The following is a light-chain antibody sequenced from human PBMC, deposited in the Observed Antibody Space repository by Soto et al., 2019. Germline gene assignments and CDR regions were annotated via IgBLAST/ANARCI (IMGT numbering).Light chain of an antibody. Sequence: DIQMTQSPSTLSAFVGDRVTITCRASQSIGRWLAWYQQKPGKAPELLIFDASALESGVPSRFSGSGSGTEFTLTISSLQPDDSATFYCLHYNSYSKTFGQGTKGDIK. CDR1: QSIGRW. J-gene: IGKJ1*01. CDR3: LHYNSYSKT. CDR2: DAS. V-gene: IGKV1-5*01.